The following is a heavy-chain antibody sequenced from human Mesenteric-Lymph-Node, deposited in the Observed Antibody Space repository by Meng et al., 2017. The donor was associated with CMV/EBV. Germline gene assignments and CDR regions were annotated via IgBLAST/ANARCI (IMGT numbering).Heavy chain of an antibody. D-gene: IGHD4/OR15-4a*01. Sequence: SLKISCAASGFTFSSYVMHWVRQAPGKGLEWVAVIWYDGSNKYYADSVKGRFTISRDNYNNTLYLQMNSLRAEDTAVYYCAKDEKDYSVYYYYGMDVWGQGTTVTVSS. CDR3: AKDEKDYSVYYYYGMDV. J-gene: IGHJ6*02. CDR2: IWYDGSNK. CDR1: GFTFSSYV. V-gene: IGHV3-33*06.